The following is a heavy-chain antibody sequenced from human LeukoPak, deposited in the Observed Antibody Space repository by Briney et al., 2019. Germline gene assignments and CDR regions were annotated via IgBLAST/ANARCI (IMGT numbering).Heavy chain of an antibody. CDR3: ARGGIHRIAVAAPLDY. V-gene: IGHV3-21*01. Sequence: GGSLRLSCAASRFTFSSYSMNWVRQAPGKGLEWVSSISSSSSYIYYADSVKGRFTISRDNAKNSLYLQMNSLRAEDTAVYYCARGGIHRIAVAAPLDYWGQGTLVTVSS. CDR1: RFTFSSYS. J-gene: IGHJ4*02. D-gene: IGHD6-19*01. CDR2: ISSSSSYI.